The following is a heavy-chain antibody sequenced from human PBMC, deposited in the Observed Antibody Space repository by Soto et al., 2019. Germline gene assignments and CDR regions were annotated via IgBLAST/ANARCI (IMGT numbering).Heavy chain of an antibody. CDR3: AKALGTMPASFDP. Sequence: ELQLVESGGGLVQPGRSLRLSCAASGFTFDDYAMHWVRQAPGKGLEWVSGISWNSGSIGYADSVKGRFTISRDNAKNSLYLQMNSLRAEDTALYYCAKALGTMPASFDPWGQGTLVTVSS. D-gene: IGHD2-2*01. V-gene: IGHV3-9*01. CDR1: GFTFDDYA. J-gene: IGHJ5*02. CDR2: ISWNSGSI.